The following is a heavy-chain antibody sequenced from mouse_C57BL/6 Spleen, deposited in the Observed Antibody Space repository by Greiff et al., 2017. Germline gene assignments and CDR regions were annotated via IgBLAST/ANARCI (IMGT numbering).Heavy chain of an antibody. V-gene: IGHV1-15*01. J-gene: IGHJ2*01. D-gene: IGHD1-1*01. Sequence: VQRVESGAELVRPGASVTLSCKASGYTFTDYEMHWVKQTPVHGLEWIGAIDPETGGTAYNQKFKGKAILTADKSSSTAYMELRSLTSEDSAVYYCTRFTTVVAFDYWGQGTTLTVSS. CDR1: GYTFTDYE. CDR3: TRFTTVVAFDY. CDR2: IDPETGGT.